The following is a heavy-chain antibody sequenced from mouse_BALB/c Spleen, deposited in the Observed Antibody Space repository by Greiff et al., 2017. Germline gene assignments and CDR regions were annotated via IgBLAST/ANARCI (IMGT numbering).Heavy chain of an antibody. V-gene: IGHV5-12-2*01. CDR3: ARQDYGSSLFVY. CDR1: GFTFRSST. J-gene: IGHJ3*01. D-gene: IGHD1-1*01. CDR2: ISNGGGST. Sequence: EVQRVQSGGGLVQPGGSLHFSCAASGFTFRSSTMSWVRQTPEKRLEWVAYISNGGGSTYYPDTVKGRFTISRDNAKNTLYLQMSSLKSEDTAMYYCARQDYGSSLFVYWGQGTLVTVSA.